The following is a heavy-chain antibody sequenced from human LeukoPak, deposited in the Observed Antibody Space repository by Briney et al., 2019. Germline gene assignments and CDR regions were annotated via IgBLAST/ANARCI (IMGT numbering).Heavy chain of an antibody. V-gene: IGHV1-69*04. Sequence: GASVNVSCKASGGNFSSYAISWVRQAAGQGLERMGRIIPILGIANYAQKLQGRVTMTTDTSTSTAYMELRSLRSDDTAVYYCARALAWYSSSWSAFDIWGQGTMVTVSS. CDR1: GGNFSSYA. J-gene: IGHJ3*02. D-gene: IGHD6-13*01. CDR3: ARALAWYSSSWSAFDI. CDR2: IIPILGIA.